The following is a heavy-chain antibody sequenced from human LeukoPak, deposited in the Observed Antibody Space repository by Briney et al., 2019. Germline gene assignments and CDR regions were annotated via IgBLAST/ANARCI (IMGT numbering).Heavy chain of an antibody. CDR3: TRHEGMVVGATLPNPNAFDI. CDR2: IRSKANSYAT. V-gene: IGHV3-73*01. CDR1: GFTFSGSA. J-gene: IGHJ3*02. Sequence: GGSLRLSCAASGFTFSGSAMHWVRQASGKGLEWVGRIRSKANSYATAYAASVKGSFTISRDDSKNTAYLQMNSLKTEDTAVYYCTRHEGMVVGATLPNPNAFDIWGQGTMVTVSS. D-gene: IGHD1-26*01.